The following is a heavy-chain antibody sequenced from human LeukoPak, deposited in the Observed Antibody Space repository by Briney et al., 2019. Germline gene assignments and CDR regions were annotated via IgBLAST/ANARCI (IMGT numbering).Heavy chain of an antibody. CDR2: IYASGNT. V-gene: IGHV4-4*07. J-gene: IGHJ5*02. CDR3: AKSDRAVAGAWGWFDP. Sequence: SETLSLTCTVSGGSISSYYWSWIRQPAGKGLEWIGRIYASGNTNYNPSLKSRVTMSVDTSKNQFSLKLSSVTAADTAVYYCAKSDRAVAGAWGWFDPWGQGTLGTVSS. D-gene: IGHD6-19*01. CDR1: GGSISSYY.